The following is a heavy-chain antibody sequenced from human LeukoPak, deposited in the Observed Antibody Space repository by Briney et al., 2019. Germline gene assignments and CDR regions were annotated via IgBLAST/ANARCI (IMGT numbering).Heavy chain of an antibody. CDR3: ARAVTLYSSSWYYYYYMDV. CDR2: IYYSGST. D-gene: IGHD6-13*01. V-gene: IGHV4-59*08. CDR1: GGSISSYY. Sequence: SETLSLTCTVSGGSISSYYWSWIRQAPGKGLEWIGYIYYSGSTNYNPSLKSRVTISVDTSKNQFSLKLSSVTAADTAVYYCARAVTLYSSSWYYYYYMDVWGKGTTVTISS. J-gene: IGHJ6*03.